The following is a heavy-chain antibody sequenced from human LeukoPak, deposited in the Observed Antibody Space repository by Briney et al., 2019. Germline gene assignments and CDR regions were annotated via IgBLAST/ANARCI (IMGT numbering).Heavy chain of an antibody. CDR1: VGHFSGYF. D-gene: IGHD5-12*01. Sequence: PSETLSLTCAVHVGHFSGYFWSWIRQTPAKGQGWIGEINHSRSTNYNPSRKSRVTISVDTSKNQFSLKLSSVTAADTAVYYCGVNKYGGSSDAFDIWGQGTMVTVSS. J-gene: IGHJ3*02. CDR2: INHSRST. CDR3: GVNKYGGSSDAFDI. V-gene: IGHV4-34*01.